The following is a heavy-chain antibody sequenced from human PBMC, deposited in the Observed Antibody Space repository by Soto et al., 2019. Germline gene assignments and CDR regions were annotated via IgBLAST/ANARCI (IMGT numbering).Heavy chain of an antibody. J-gene: IGHJ5*02. Sequence: SETLSLTCAVYGGSFSGYYWSWIRQPPGKGLEWIGEINHSGSTNYNPSLKSRVTISVDTSKNQFSLKLSSVTAADTAVYYCARVGATTSLSRRYWFDPWGQGTLVTVSS. CDR3: ARVGATTSLSRRYWFDP. D-gene: IGHD1-26*01. V-gene: IGHV4-34*01. CDR2: INHSGST. CDR1: GGSFSGYY.